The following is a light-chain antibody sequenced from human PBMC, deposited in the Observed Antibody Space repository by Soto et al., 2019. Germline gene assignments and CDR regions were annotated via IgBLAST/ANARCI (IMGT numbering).Light chain of an antibody. V-gene: IGKV3-15*01. CDR2: GAS. Sequence: EIVMTQSPATLSVSPVERATLSGRASQSVSSNLAWYQQKPGQAPRLLIYGASSRATGIPARFSGSGSGTEFTLTISGLQSEDFAVYYCQHYNNWPRTFGQGTKVDIK. J-gene: IGKJ1*01. CDR3: QHYNNWPRT. CDR1: QSVSSN.